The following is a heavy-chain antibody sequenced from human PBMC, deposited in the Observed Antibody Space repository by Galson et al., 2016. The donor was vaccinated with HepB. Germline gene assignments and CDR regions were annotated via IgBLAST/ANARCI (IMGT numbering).Heavy chain of an antibody. Sequence: SLRLSCAASGFVFNNYPMTWVRQAPGKGLEWVSTIGSGGFQHYADSVKGRFTVSRDNSRNTLYLQMDSPTADDTALYFCAREGYSSGHCGAFDIWGRGTVVAVSS. CDR2: IGSGGFQ. V-gene: IGHV3-23*01. D-gene: IGHD6-19*01. CDR1: GFVFNNYP. J-gene: IGHJ3*02. CDR3: AREGYSSGHCGAFDI.